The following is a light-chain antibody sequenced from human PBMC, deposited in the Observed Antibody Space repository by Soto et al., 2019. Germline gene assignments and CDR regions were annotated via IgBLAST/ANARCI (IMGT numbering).Light chain of an antibody. CDR2: GAS. Sequence: EIVLTQSPGTLSLSPGERATLSCRASQSVSSSYLAWYQQKPGQAPRLLIYGASSRATGIPDRFSGSGSGTDFTLTISRLEPEDFAEYYCQQYGSPPWTFGQGTKVEIK. J-gene: IGKJ1*01. CDR1: QSVSSSY. CDR3: QQYGSPPWT. V-gene: IGKV3-20*01.